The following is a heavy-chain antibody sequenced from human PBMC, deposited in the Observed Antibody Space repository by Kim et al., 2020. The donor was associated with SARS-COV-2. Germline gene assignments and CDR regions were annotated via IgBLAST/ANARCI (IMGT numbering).Heavy chain of an antibody. V-gene: IGHV3-9*01. D-gene: IGHD6-13*01. CDR3: AKDTAAAGTDPLDY. CDR2: ISWNSGSI. J-gene: IGHJ4*02. CDR1: GFTFGDYA. Sequence: GGSLRLSCAASGFTFGDYAMHWVRQAPGKGLEWVSGISWNSGSIGYADSVKGRFTISRDNAKNSLYLQMNSLRAEDTALYYCAKDTAAAGTDPLDYWGQGTLVTVSS.